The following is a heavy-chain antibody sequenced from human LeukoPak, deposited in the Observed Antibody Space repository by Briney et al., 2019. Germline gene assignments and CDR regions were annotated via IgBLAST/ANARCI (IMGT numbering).Heavy chain of an antibody. V-gene: IGHV4-4*07. CDR3: ARDGRRDGYNWVYFDY. J-gene: IGHJ4*02. Sequence: SETLSLTCTVSGVSISSYYWSWIRQPAGKGLEWIGRISTSGSTNYNPSLKSRVTISVDTSKNQFSLKLSSVTAADTAVYYCARDGRRDGYNWVYFDYWGQGTLVTVSS. D-gene: IGHD5-24*01. CDR1: GVSISSYY. CDR2: ISTSGST.